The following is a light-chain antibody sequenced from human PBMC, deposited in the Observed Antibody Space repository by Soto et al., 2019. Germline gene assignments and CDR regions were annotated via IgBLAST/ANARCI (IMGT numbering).Light chain of an antibody. CDR2: GAS. CDR1: QSVSSSY. Sequence: EIVLTQSPGTLSLSPGERATLSCRASQSVSSSYLAWYQQKPGQAPRLLIYGASSRATGIPDRFSGSGSGTDFTLTISRLEPEDFAVYYCQLPKTFGQGNKVEIK. J-gene: IGKJ1*01. V-gene: IGKV3-20*01. CDR3: QLPKT.